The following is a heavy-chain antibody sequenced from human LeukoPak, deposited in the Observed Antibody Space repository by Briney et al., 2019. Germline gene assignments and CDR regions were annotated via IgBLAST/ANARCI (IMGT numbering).Heavy chain of an antibody. D-gene: IGHD4-17*01. CDR2: ISWNRGFI. CDR1: GFTFGDDA. CDR3: ARDGTPYGDGSWGWFDP. V-gene: IGHV3-9*01. J-gene: IGHJ5*02. Sequence: GGSLRLSCAASGFTFGDDAMHWVRQAPGKGLEWVSGISWNRGFIGYAGSVKGRFTISRDNSKNTLYLQMNSLRAEDTAVYYGARDGTPYGDGSWGWFDPWGQGTLVTVSS.